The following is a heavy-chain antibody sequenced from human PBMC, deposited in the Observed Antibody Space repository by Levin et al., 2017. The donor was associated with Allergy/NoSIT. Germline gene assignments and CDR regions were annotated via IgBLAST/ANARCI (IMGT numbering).Heavy chain of an antibody. V-gene: IGHV3-9*01. CDR2: ISWNSGSI. Sequence: PGGSLRLSCAASGFTFDDYAMHWVRQAPGKGLEWVSGISWNSGSIGYADSVKGRFTISRDNAKNSLYLQMNSLRAEDTALYYCAKDSSEGYYYGSGSYLGWFDPWGQGTLVTVSS. CDR3: AKDSSEGYYYGSGSYLGWFDP. J-gene: IGHJ5*02. CDR1: GFTFDDYA. D-gene: IGHD3-10*01.